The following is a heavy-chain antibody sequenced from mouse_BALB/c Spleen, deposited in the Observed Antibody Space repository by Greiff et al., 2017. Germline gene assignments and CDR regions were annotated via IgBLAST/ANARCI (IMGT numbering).Heavy chain of an antibody. CDR2: IRNKANGYTT. J-gene: IGHJ1*01. D-gene: IGHD1-1*02. CDR3: ARDKNYGYFDV. V-gene: IGHV7-3*02. CDR1: GFTFTDYY. Sequence: EVQLVESGGGLVQPGGSLRLSCATSGFTFTDYYMSWVRQPPGKALEWLGFIRNKANGYTTEYSASVKGRFTISRDNSQSILYLQMNTLRAEDSATYYCARDKNYGYFDVWGAGTTVTVSS.